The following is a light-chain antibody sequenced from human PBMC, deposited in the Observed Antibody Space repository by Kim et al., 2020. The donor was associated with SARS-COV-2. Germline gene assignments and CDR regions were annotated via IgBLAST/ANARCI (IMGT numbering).Light chain of an antibody. V-gene: IGLV1-47*01. J-gene: IGLJ3*02. Sequence: GQGVTIACSGSSSNIGSNSVYWYQQLPGTAPKLIIYINSQRPSGVPDRVSGAKSGTSASLVISGLRSEDEADYYCAAWDDRMSAWVFGGGTKLTVL. CDR2: INS. CDR1: SSNIGSNS. CDR3: AAWDDRMSAWV.